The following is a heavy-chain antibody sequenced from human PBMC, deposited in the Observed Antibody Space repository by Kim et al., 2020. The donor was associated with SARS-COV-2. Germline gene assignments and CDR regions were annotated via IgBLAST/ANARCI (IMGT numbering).Heavy chain of an antibody. D-gene: IGHD3-10*01. CDR2: INHSGST. J-gene: IGHJ5*02. CDR1: GGSFSGYY. CDR3: ARVGGDTMFRGVIMGGGPFPNKRSNWLDP. V-gene: IGHV4-34*01. Sequence: SETLSLTCAVYGGSFSGYYWSWIRQPPGKGLEWIGEINHSGSTNYNPSLKSRVTISVDTSKNQFSLKLSSVTAADTAVYYCARVGGDTMFRGVIMGGGPFPNKRSNWLDPWGQGTLVTVSS.